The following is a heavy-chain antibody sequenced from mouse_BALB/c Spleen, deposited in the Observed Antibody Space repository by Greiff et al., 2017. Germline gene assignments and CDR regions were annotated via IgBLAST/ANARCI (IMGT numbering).Heavy chain of an antibody. Sequence: VQLQQSGPELVKPGASVKISCKASGYTFTDYNMHWVKQSHGKSLEWIGYIYPYNGGTGYNQKFKSKATLTVDNSSSTAYMELRSLTSEDSAVYYCARRDSSGYFYAMDYWGQGTSVTVSS. CDR1: GYTFTDYN. J-gene: IGHJ4*01. CDR2: IYPYNGGT. CDR3: ARRDSSGYFYAMDY. V-gene: IGHV1S29*02. D-gene: IGHD3-2*01.